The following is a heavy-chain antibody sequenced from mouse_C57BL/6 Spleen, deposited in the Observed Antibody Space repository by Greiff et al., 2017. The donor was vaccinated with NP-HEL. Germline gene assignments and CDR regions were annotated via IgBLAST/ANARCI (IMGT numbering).Heavy chain of an antibody. CDR3: TRDTYYGSLDY. V-gene: IGHV5-9-1*02. D-gene: IGHD1-1*01. CDR2: ISSGGDYI. CDR1: GFTFSSYA. J-gene: IGHJ2*01. Sequence: EVQRVESGEGLVKPGGSLKLSCAASGFTFSSYAMSWVRQTPEKRLEWVAYISSGGDYIYYADTVKGRFTISRDNARNTLYLQMSSLKSEDTAMYYCTRDTYYGSLDYWGQGTTLTVSS.